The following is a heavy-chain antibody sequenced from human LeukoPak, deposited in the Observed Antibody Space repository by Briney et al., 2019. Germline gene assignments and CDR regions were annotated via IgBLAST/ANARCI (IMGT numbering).Heavy chain of an antibody. D-gene: IGHD3-16*01. CDR2: IKQDGSEK. CDR3: ARDLYDYVWGSHFDP. CDR1: GFTFSSYW. J-gene: IGHJ5*02. V-gene: IGHV3-7*01. Sequence: GGSLRLSCAASGFTFSSYWMSWVRQAPGKGLEWVANIKQDGSEKYYVDSVKGRFTISRDNAKNSLYLQMNSLRAEDTAVYYCARDLYDYVWGSHFDPWGQGTLVTVSS.